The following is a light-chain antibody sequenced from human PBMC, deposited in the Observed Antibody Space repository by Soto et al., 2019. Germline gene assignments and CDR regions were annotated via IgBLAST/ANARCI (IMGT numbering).Light chain of an antibody. CDR2: DAS. CDR3: QQYNNWPRAT. Sequence: EFVLTQSPGTLSLSPGERATLSCRAIHTVRNNYLAWYQQKPGHAPRLLIYDASYRATGFPARFSGSGSGTEFNLTISSLQSEDFGVYYCQQYNNWPRATFGGGTKVDIK. J-gene: IGKJ4*01. V-gene: IGKV3-15*01. CDR1: HTVRNN.